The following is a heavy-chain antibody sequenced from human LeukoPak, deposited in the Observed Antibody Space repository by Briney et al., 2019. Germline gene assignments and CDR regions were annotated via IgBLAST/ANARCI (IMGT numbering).Heavy chain of an antibody. CDR3: ARADILTGYSYWYFDL. D-gene: IGHD3-9*01. CDR2: TYHSGST. V-gene: IGHV4-30-2*01. Sequence: PSETLSLTCAVSGGSISSGGYSWSWIRQPPGKGLEWIGYTYHSGSTYYNPSLRSRVTISMDRSKNQFSLNLNSVTAADTAVYYCARADILTGYSYWYFDLWGRGTLVTVSS. J-gene: IGHJ2*01. CDR1: GGSISSGGYS.